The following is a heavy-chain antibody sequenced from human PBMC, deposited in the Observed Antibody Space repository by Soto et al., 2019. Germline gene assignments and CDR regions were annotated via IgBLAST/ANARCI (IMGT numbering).Heavy chain of an antibody. CDR3: ARDPTITGTTNWFDP. Sequence: GASVKVSCKASGGTLSSYAISWGRQAPGQGLEWMGGIIPIFGTANYAQKFQGRVTITADESTSTAYMELSSLRSEDTAVYYCARDPTITGTTNWFDPWGQGTLVTVSS. CDR1: GGTLSSYA. V-gene: IGHV1-69*13. D-gene: IGHD1-7*01. CDR2: IIPIFGTA. J-gene: IGHJ5*02.